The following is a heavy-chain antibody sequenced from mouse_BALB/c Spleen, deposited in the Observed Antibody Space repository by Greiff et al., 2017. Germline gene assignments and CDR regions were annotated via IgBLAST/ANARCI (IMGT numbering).Heavy chain of an antibody. Sequence: DVMLVESGGGLVKPGGSLKLSCAASGFTFSDYYMYWVRQTPEKRLEWVATISDGGSYTYYPDSVKGRFTISRDNAKNNLYLQMSSLKSEDTAMYYCARDRGNYAMDYWGQGTSGTVSS. J-gene: IGHJ4*01. V-gene: IGHV5-4*02. CDR3: ARDRGNYAMDY. CDR1: GFTFSDYY. D-gene: IGHD1-1*02. CDR2: ISDGGSYT.